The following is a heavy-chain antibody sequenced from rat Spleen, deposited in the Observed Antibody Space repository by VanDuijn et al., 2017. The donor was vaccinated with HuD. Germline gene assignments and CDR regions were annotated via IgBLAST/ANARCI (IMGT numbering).Heavy chain of an antibody. D-gene: IGHD1-11*01. J-gene: IGHJ2*01. CDR3: TAGGGYWDY. V-gene: IGHV5-25*01. CDR1: GFTFSNYY. CDR2: IAVTGGDT. Sequence: EVQLVESGGGLVQPGRSLKLACAASGFTFSNYYMAWVRQAPGKGLEWVASIAVTGGDTYYPDSVKGRFTISRDNAKSTLYLQMNSLRSEDTATYYCTAGGGYWDYWGQGVMVTVSS.